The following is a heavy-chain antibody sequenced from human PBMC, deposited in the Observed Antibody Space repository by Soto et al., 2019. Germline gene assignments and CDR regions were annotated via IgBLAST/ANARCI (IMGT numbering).Heavy chain of an antibody. CDR2: IYYSGST. V-gene: IGHV4-39*01. CDR1: GGSISSSSYY. J-gene: IGHJ4*02. Sequence: SETLSLTCTVSGGSISSSSYYWGWIRQPPGKGLEWIGSIYYSGSTYYNPSLKSRVTISVDTSKNQFSLKLSSVTAADTAVYYCASSGWYYFDYWGQGTLVTVSS. CDR3: ASSGWYYFDY. D-gene: IGHD6-19*01.